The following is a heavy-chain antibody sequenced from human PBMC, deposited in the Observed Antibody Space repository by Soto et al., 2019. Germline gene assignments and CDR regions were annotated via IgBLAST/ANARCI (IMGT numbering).Heavy chain of an antibody. D-gene: IGHD2-15*01. V-gene: IGHV5-51*01. CDR2: IYPGYSDI. Sequence: PGEPLKVSCRGSGYSFADSWIVWVRQVPGRGLEWVGIIYPGYSDIRYRPSFQGRVTISADKSVNTAYLQWSSLRASDTAIYYCARPPGSGTLFANRGQGTPVTVSS. J-gene: IGHJ4*02. CDR1: GYSFADSW. CDR3: ARPPGSGTLFAN.